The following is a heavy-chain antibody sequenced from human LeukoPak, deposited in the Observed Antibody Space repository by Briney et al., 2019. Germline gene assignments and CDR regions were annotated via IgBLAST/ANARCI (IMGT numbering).Heavy chain of an antibody. CDR1: GGSIRGGDYY. CDR3: VRHQNRLYRGHEDFAD. D-gene: IGHD5-12*01. J-gene: IGHJ4*02. CDR2: VYYTGYT. Sequence: SETLSLTCTVSGGSIRGGDYYWGWIRQSPGRGLAWIGCVYYTGYTWDHPSFRGRATISVDTSKNQFSLKLNSMTAADTAVYFCVRHQNRLYRGHEDFADWGPGSLVSVSS. V-gene: IGHV4-39*01.